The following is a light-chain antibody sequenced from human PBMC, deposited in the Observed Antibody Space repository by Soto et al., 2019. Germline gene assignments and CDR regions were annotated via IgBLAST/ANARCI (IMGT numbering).Light chain of an antibody. CDR3: QQLNSYPIT. V-gene: IGKV1-9*01. J-gene: IGKJ5*01. CDR1: QGISSY. CDR2: AAS. Sequence: IQLTQSPSSLSASVGDRVTITCRASQGISSYLAWYQQKPGKAPKXLIYAASTLQSGVPSRFSGSGSGTDFTLTISSLQPEDCETYDGQQLNSYPITFGQGTRLEIK.